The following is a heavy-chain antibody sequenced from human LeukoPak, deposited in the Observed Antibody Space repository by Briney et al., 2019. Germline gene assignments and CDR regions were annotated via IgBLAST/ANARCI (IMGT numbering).Heavy chain of an antibody. Sequence: SETLSLTCAVYGGSFSGYYWSWIRQPPGKGLEWIGEINHSGSTNYNPSLKSRVTISVDTSKNQFSLKLSSVTAADTAVYYCARHLYRGSYYMWYFDYWGQGTLVTVSS. CDR2: INHSGST. CDR3: ARHLYRGSYYMWYFDY. J-gene: IGHJ4*02. D-gene: IGHD3-10*01. CDR1: GGSFSGYY. V-gene: IGHV4-34*01.